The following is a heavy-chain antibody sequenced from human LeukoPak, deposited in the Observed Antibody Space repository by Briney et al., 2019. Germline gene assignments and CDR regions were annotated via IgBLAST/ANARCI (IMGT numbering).Heavy chain of an antibody. Sequence: GGSLRLSCAASGFTFSRYWMSWVRQAPGKGLEWVANIKQDGSENFYVDSVKGRFTIFRDNAKNSLYLQMNSLRADDTAVHYCAELGITMIGGVWGKGTTVTISS. CDR2: IKQDGSEN. CDR1: GFTFSRYW. V-gene: IGHV3-7*01. J-gene: IGHJ6*04. D-gene: IGHD3-10*02. CDR3: AELGITMIGGV.